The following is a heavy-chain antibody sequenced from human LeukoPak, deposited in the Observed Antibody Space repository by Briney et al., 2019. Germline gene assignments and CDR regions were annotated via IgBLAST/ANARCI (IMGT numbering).Heavy chain of an antibody. V-gene: IGHV1-69*13. D-gene: IGHD5-12*01. J-gene: IGHJ3*02. CDR1: GGTFSSYA. CDR3: ATNDRYSGWLAFDI. Sequence: GASVKVSCKASGGTFSSYAISWVRQAPGQGLEWMGGIIPIFGTANYAQKFQGRVTITADESTSTAYMELSSLRSEDTAVYYCATNDRYSGWLAFDIWGQGTMVTVSS. CDR2: IIPIFGTA.